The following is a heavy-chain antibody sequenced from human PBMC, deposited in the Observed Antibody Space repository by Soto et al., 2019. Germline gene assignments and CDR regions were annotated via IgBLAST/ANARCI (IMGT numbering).Heavy chain of an antibody. CDR1: GFTFSSYC. V-gene: IGHV3-33*01. CDR3: ARDGSEEWELPAGTFDY. Sequence: PGGSLRLSCAASGFTFSSYCIHWVRQAPCKGLEWVAVIWYDGINKYYADSVKGRFTISRDNSKNTLYLQMNSLRAEDTAVYYCARDGSEEWELPAGTFDYWGQGTLVTVSS. CDR2: IWYDGINK. J-gene: IGHJ4*02. D-gene: IGHD1-26*01.